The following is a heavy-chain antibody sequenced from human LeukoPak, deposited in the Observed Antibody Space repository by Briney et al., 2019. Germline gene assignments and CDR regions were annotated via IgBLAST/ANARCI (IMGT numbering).Heavy chain of an antibody. V-gene: IGHV5-51*01. J-gene: IGHJ3*02. CDR2: IYPGDSDT. Sequence: GESLKISCKGSGYSFTSYWIGWVRQMPGKGLEWMGIIYPGDSDTRYSPSFQGQVTISADKSISTAYLQWSSLKASDTAMYYCARRPIQFLYGGTPPEAFDIWGQGTMVTVSS. CDR3: ARRPIQFLYGGTPPEAFDI. CDR1: GYSFTSYW. D-gene: IGHD4-23*01.